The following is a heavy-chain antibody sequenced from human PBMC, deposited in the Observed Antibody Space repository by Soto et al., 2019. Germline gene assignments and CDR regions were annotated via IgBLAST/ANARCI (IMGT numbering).Heavy chain of an antibody. D-gene: IGHD6-19*01. CDR1: GFTLISYS. Sequence: EVQLVESGGGMVQPGGSRRVSCAASGFTLISYSMHGVRQAPGKGLEWVSYISGSVGTIYYADSVKGRFTISRDNAKNSLSVQMNSLRDEDTAVYFCARETGLRSSGWSYYFDFWGQGTRVTVSS. CDR2: ISGSVGTI. V-gene: IGHV3-48*02. J-gene: IGHJ4*02. CDR3: ARETGLRSSGWSYYFDF.